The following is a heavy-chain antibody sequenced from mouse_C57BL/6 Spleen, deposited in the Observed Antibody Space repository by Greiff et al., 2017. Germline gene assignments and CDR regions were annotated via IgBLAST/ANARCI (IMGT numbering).Heavy chain of an antibody. CDR2: IDPENGDT. J-gene: IGHJ4*01. CDR1: GFNIKDDY. Sequence: VQLQQSGAELVRPGASVKLSCTASGFNIKDDYMHWVKQRPEQGLEWIGWIDPENGDTEYASKFQGKATITADTSSNTAYLQLSSLTSEDTAIYYCASDYADAMDYWGQGTSVTVSS. V-gene: IGHV14-4*01. CDR3: ASDYADAMDY. D-gene: IGHD2-4*01.